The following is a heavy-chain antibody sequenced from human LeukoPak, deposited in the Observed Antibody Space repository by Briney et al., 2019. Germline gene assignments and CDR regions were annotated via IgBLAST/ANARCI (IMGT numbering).Heavy chain of an antibody. D-gene: IGHD5-18*01. CDR1: GGSISSSSYY. V-gene: IGHV4-39*07. CDR2: IHYSGST. J-gene: IGHJ3*02. Sequence: SETLSLTCTVSGGSISSSSYYWGWIRQPPGKGLEWIGSIHYSGSTYCNPSLKSRVTISVDTSKNQFSLKLSPVTAADTAVYYCARDGLWIQNSFDIWGQGTMVTVSS. CDR3: ARDGLWIQNSFDI.